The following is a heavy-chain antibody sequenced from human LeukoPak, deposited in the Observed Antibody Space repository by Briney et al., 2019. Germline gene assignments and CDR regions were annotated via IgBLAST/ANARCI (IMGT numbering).Heavy chain of an antibody. V-gene: IGHV1-69*06. D-gene: IGHD5-12*01. Sequence: SVTVSCMASGGTFSSYAISWVRQAPGQGLEWMGRIIPIFGTANHAQKFQGRVTITADKSTSTAYMELSSLRSEDTAVYYCAREVGRGYSGYDTVAFDYWGQGTLVTVSS. CDR3: AREVGRGYSGYDTVAFDY. CDR2: IIPIFGTA. J-gene: IGHJ4*02. CDR1: GGTFSSYA.